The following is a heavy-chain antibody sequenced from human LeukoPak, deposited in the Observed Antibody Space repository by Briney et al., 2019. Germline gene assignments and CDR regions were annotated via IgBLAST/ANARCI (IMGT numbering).Heavy chain of an antibody. V-gene: IGHV3-30*18. CDR1: GFTFSSYG. Sequence: GRSLRLSCAASGFTFSSYGMHWVRQAPGKGLEWVAVISYDGSNKYYADSVKGRFTISRDNSKNTLYLQMNSLRAEDTAVYYCAKDGYSSGWSYFDYWGQGALVTVSP. CDR3: AKDGYSSGWSYFDY. CDR2: ISYDGSNK. J-gene: IGHJ4*02. D-gene: IGHD6-19*01.